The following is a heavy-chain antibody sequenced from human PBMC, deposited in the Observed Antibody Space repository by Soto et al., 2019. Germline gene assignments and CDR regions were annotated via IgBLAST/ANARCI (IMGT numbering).Heavy chain of an antibody. D-gene: IGHD2-15*01. CDR3: AREVRLGYCSGGSCSGWLDP. CDR2: ISYDGSNK. V-gene: IGHV3-30-3*01. Sequence: PGGSLRLSCAASGFTFSSYAMHWVRQAPGKGLEWVAVISYDGSNKYYADSVKGRFTISRDNSKNTLYLQMNSLRAEDTAVYYCAREVRLGYCSGGSCSGWLDPWGQGTLVTVSS. J-gene: IGHJ5*02. CDR1: GFTFSSYA.